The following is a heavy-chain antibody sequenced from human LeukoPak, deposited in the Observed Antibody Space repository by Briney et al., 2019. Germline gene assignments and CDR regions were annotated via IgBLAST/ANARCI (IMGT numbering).Heavy chain of an antibody. CDR2: ISGSGGRT. CDR3: AKGNKGGMIVPGERPKYFQH. J-gene: IGHJ1*01. CDR1: GGSISSNN. D-gene: IGHD3-10*01. V-gene: IGHV3-23*01. Sequence: ETLSLTCAVSGGSISSNNWWSWVRQAPGKGLEWVSGISGSGGRTYYPDSVKGRFTISRDNSKNTLYLQMNSLRAEDTAVYYCAKGNKGGMIVPGERPKYFQHWGQGTLVTVSS.